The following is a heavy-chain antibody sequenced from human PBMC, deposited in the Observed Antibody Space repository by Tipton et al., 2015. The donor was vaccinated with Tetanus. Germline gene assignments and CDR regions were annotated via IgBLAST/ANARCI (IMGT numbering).Heavy chain of an antibody. J-gene: IGHJ4*02. CDR3: ASGSSLDY. CDR1: GFTFSNYA. Sequence: SLRLSCAASGFTFSNYAMAWVRQAPGKGLEWVSGISVRGSHTYYADPVKGRFSISRDNSKNTVYLQMNSLRDEDTAVYYCASGSSLDYWGQGALVIVSS. V-gene: IGHV3-23*01. CDR2: ISVRGSHT. D-gene: IGHD5-12*01.